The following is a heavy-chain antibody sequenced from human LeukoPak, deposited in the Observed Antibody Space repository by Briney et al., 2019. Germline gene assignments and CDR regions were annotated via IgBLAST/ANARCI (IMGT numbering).Heavy chain of an antibody. D-gene: IGHD2/OR15-2a*01. CDR2: INGNGGST. V-gene: IGHV3-23*01. CDR3: ARVIENA. Sequence: GGSLRLSCAASGLTFSSYAMTWVRQAPGKGLEWVSAINGNGGSTYYADSVKGRFTISRDNAQNSLYLQMNSLRVEDTAVYYCARVIENAWGQGTLVTVSS. CDR1: GLTFSSYA. J-gene: IGHJ5*02.